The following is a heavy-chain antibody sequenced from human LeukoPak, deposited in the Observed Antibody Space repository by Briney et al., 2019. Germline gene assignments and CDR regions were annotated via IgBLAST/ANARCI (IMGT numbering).Heavy chain of an antibody. CDR1: GGTFSSHG. CDR2: ILPILGKT. D-gene: IGHD3-22*01. CDR3: ARSSSGGFYTRFDY. Sequence: SVKVSCTTSGGTFSSHGFSWIRQAPGQALEWMGGILPILGKTQYAQNFQGRITISADESSGTVYMELSSLRSGDTAVYYCARSSSGGFYTRFDYWGQGTLVTVSS. V-gene: IGHV1-69*10. J-gene: IGHJ4*02.